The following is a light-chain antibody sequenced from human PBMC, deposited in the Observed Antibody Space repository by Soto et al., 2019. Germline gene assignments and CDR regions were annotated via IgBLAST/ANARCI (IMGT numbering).Light chain of an antibody. V-gene: IGLV1-44*01. J-gene: IGLJ1*01. Sequence: QSVLTQPPSASGTPGQRVTISCSGSRSSIGSNTGNWYQHLPGTAPKLLIYSNNHRPPGVPDRVSASKTGASASLAISGLQSEDEGDYYCAAWDASLGGFYVFGTGTKVTVL. CDR3: AAWDASLGGFYV. CDR2: SNN. CDR1: RSSIGSNT.